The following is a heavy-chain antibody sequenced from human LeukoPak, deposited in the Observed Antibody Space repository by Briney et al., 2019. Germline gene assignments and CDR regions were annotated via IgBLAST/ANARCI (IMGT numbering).Heavy chain of an antibody. CDR2: IHYSGST. CDR1: GGSISSYF. Sequence: SETLSLTCSVSGGSISSYFWSWIRQPPGKGLEWIGYIHYSGSTNYNPSLKSRVTISVDTSKNQFSLKLSSVTAADTAVYYCARVAVAAREYFDYWGQGTLVTVSS. V-gene: IGHV4-59*01. D-gene: IGHD6-19*01. CDR3: ARVAVAAREYFDY. J-gene: IGHJ4*02.